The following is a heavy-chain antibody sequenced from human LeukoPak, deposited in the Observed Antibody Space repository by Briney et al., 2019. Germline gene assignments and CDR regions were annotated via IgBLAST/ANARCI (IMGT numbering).Heavy chain of an antibody. J-gene: IGHJ4*02. CDR1: GYSFTSYW. CDR3: ARRQSPDY. CDR2: IYPGDSEI. V-gene: IGHV5-51*01. Sequence: GESRKISCNGSGYSFTSYWIGWVRQMPGKGLEWMGIIYPGDSEIIYSPSFQGQVTISADKSITTAYLQWSSLKASDSAMYYCARRQSPDYWGQGTLVTVSS.